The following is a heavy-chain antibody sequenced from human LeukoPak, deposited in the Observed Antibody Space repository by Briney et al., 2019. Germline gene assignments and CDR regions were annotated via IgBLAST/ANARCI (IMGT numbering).Heavy chain of an antibody. CDR3: ARTSYYYDSSGRVDY. CDR1: GGSFSGYY. V-gene: IGHV4-34*01. Sequence: KPSETLSLTCAVYGGSFSGYYWSWIRQPPGKGLEWIGSIYYSGSTYYNPSLKSRVTISVDTSKNQFSLKLSSVTAADTAVYYCARTSYYYDSSGRVDYWGQGTLVTVSS. CDR2: IYYSGST. D-gene: IGHD3-22*01. J-gene: IGHJ4*02.